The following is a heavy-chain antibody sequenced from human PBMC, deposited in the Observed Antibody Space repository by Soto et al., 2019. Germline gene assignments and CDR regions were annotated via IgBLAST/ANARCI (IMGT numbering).Heavy chain of an antibody. V-gene: IGHV1-8*01. Sequence: QVQLVQSGAEVKKPGASVKVSCKASGYTFTSYDINWVRQATGQGLEWMGWMNPNSGNTGYAQKFQGRVTMTRNTXIXXAYMELSSLRSEDTAVYYCARGTTVPYYYYYGMDVWGQGTTVTVSS. J-gene: IGHJ6*02. D-gene: IGHD4-4*01. CDR3: ARGTTVPYYYYYGMDV. CDR1: GYTFTSYD. CDR2: MNPNSGNT.